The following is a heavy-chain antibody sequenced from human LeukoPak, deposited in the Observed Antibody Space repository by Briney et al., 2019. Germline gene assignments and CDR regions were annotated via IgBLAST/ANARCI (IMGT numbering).Heavy chain of an antibody. Sequence: PSETLSLTCTVSGDSITTNSYYWGWIRQPPGKGLEWIGEINHSGSTTYKPSLKSRVTISLDTSKNQFSLKLSSVTAADTAVYYCARGRGRGVLITTSRRSFWFDSWGQGTLVTVSS. V-gene: IGHV4-39*07. CDR1: GDSITTNSYY. CDR2: INHSGST. J-gene: IGHJ5*01. CDR3: ARGRGRGVLITTSRRSFWFDS. D-gene: IGHD3-10*01.